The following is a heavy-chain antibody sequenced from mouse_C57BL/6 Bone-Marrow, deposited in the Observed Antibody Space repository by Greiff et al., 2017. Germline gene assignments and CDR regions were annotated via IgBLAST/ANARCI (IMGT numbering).Heavy chain of an antibody. V-gene: IGHV5-9*01. CDR1: GFTFSSYT. J-gene: IGHJ1*03. Sequence: EVKLMESGGGLVKPGGSLKLSCAASGFTFSSYTMSWVRQTPEKRLEWVATISGGGGNTCYPDSVKGRFTISRDNAKNTLYLQMSSLRSEDTALYYCARHVVWGTGTTVTVSS. CDR2: ISGGGGNT. CDR3: ARHVV.